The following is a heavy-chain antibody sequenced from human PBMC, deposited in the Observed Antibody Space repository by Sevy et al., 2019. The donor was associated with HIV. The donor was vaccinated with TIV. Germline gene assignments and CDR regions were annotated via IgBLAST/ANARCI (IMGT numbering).Heavy chain of an antibody. Sequence: GGSLRLSCAASGFTFDDYAMHWVRQAPGKGLEWVSGISWNSGSIGYADSVKGPFTISRDNAKNSLYLKMNSLRAEDTALYYCAKDRRVSSSWGYFDYWGQGTLVTVSS. CDR3: AKDRRVSSSWGYFDY. V-gene: IGHV3-9*01. J-gene: IGHJ4*02. CDR2: ISWNSGSI. D-gene: IGHD6-13*01. CDR1: GFTFDDYA.